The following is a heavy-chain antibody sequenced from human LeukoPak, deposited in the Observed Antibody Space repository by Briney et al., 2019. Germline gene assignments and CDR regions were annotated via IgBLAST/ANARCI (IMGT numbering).Heavy chain of an antibody. J-gene: IGHJ4*02. CDR2: IKQDGSEK. CDR3: ARDGWGGIVVVPAGLKIDY. CDR1: GFTFSSYW. Sequence: GGSLRLSCAASGFTFSSYWMSWVRQAPGKGLEWVANIKQDGSEKYYVDSVKGRFTISRDNAKNSLYLQMNSLRAEDTAVYYCARDGWGGIVVVPAGLKIDYWGQGTLVTVSS. D-gene: IGHD2-2*01. V-gene: IGHV3-7*01.